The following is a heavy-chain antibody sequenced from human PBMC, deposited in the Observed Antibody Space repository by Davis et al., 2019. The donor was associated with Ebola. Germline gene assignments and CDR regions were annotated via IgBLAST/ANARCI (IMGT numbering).Heavy chain of an antibody. CDR1: GGSISSSSYY. D-gene: IGHD6-13*01. J-gene: IGHJ6*02. CDR3: ARLEQQLGYYYGMDV. Sequence: PGGSLRLSCTVSGGSISSSSYYWGWIRQPPGKGLEWIGSIYYSGSTYYNPSLKSRVTISVDTSKNQFSLKLSSVTAADTAVYYCARLEQQLGYYYGMDVWGQGTTVTVSS. V-gene: IGHV4-39*01. CDR2: IYYSGST.